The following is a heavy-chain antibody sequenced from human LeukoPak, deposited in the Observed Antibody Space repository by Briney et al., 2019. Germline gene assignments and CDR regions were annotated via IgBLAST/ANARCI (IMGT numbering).Heavy chain of an antibody. D-gene: IGHD6-13*01. Sequence: GGSLRLSCAASGFIFSSYSMNWVRQAPGKGLEWVSSISSSSSYIYYADSVKGRFTISRDNANNSLYLQMNSLRAEDTAVYYCARCPYSSPPSYYYYMDVWGKGTTVTVSS. J-gene: IGHJ6*03. CDR2: ISSSSSYI. CDR3: ARCPYSSPPSYYYYMDV. CDR1: GFIFSSYS. V-gene: IGHV3-21*01.